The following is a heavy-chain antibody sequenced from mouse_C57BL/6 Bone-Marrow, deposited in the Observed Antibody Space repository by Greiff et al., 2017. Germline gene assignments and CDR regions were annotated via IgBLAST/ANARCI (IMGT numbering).Heavy chain of an antibody. Sequence: EVQLQQSGAELVRPGASVKLSCTASGFNIKDDYMHWVKQRPEQGLEWIGWIDPENGDTEYASKFQGKATITADTSSNTAYLQLSSLTSEDTAVYYCTFYYYGSSYYYAMDSWGQGTSVTVSS. CDR1: GFNIKDDY. V-gene: IGHV14-4*01. CDR3: TFYYYGSSYYYAMDS. CDR2: IDPENGDT. D-gene: IGHD1-1*01. J-gene: IGHJ4*01.